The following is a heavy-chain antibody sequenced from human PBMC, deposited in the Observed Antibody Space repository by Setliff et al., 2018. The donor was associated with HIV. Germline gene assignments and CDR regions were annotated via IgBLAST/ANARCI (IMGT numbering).Heavy chain of an antibody. V-gene: IGHV4-4*07. Sequence: SETLSLTCTVSGGSISAYFWTWIRQPAGKGLEWIGRIYSGGSTNYNPSLKSRVTISVDTSKKQFSLRLTSVAAADTALYYCARGRCSGGTCSGRYSYLHIDVWGKGTTVTVSS. D-gene: IGHD2-15*01. J-gene: IGHJ6*03. CDR1: GGSISAYF. CDR2: IYSGGST. CDR3: ARGRCSGGTCSGRYSYLHIDV.